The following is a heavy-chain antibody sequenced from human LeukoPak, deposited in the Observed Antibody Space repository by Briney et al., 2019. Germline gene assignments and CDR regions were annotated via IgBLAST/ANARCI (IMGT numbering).Heavy chain of an antibody. CDR3: ARDCRFGSTTCHDY. CDR2: IWYDGNNK. D-gene: IGHD2-2*01. Sequence: GGTLRLSCTASGFAFSGYDMHWVRQAPGKGLEWVAVIWYDGNNKYYEDSVKGRFTISRDNSKITLYLQMNSLRAEDRAVYYCARDCRFGSTTCHDYWGQGTLVSVCS. J-gene: IGHJ4*02. V-gene: IGHV3-33*01. CDR1: GFAFSGYD.